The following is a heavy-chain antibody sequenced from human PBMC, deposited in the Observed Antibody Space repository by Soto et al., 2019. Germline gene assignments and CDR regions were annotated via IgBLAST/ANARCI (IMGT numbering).Heavy chain of an antibody. CDR2: INSDGSTT. CDR1: EFTFNNYW. CDR3: ARGFPTLGRAAADHYLDY. V-gene: IGHV3-74*01. D-gene: IGHD6-13*01. Sequence: EVQLVESGGGLVQPGGSLRLSCAASEFTFNNYWMHWVRQAPGKGLVWVSRINSDGSTTTYAASVKGRFTISRDNAKNTLDLLINRLRGEDTAVYYCARGFPTLGRAAADHYLDYWGQGTLVTVSS. J-gene: IGHJ4*02.